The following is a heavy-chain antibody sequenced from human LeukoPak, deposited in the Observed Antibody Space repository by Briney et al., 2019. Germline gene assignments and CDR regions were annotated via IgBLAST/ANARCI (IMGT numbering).Heavy chain of an antibody. CDR2: ISSGGST. Sequence: GGSLRLSCAASGFSVSDNYMSWVRQAPVRALEWVSLISSGGSTYYADSVRGRFTISRDRSENTLYLQMSSLRVEDTALYYCARPHSGSYYDAFDIWGQGTMVTVSS. CDR3: ARPHSGSYYDAFDI. J-gene: IGHJ3*02. CDR1: GFSVSDNY. V-gene: IGHV3-66*04. D-gene: IGHD1-26*01.